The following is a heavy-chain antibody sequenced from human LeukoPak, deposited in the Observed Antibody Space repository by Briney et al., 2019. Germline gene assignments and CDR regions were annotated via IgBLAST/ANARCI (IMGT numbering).Heavy chain of an antibody. CDR1: GFTVSSNY. CDR3: ARRGHSYGSSDYYSWYFDY. Sequence: GGSLRLSCAASGFTVSSNYMSWVRQAPGKGLEWVSVIYSGGSTYYADSVKGRFTISRDNSKNTLYLQMNSLRAEDTAVYYCARRGHSYGSSDYYSWYFDYWGQGTLVPVSS. V-gene: IGHV3-66*04. CDR2: IYSGGST. J-gene: IGHJ4*02. D-gene: IGHD3-22*01.